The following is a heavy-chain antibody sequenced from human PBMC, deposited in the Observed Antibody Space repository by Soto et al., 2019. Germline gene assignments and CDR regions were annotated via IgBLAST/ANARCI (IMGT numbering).Heavy chain of an antibody. V-gene: IGHV4-59*01. CDR1: GGSISSYY. J-gene: IGHJ5*02. D-gene: IGHD2-2*01. CDR2: IYYSGST. CDR3: ARDHERVVGPFDP. Sequence: SETLSLTCTVSGGSISSYYWSWIRQPPGKGLEWIGYIYYSGSTNYNPSLKSRVTISVDTSKNQFSLKLSSVTAADTAVYYCARDHERVVGPFDPWGQGTLVTVSS.